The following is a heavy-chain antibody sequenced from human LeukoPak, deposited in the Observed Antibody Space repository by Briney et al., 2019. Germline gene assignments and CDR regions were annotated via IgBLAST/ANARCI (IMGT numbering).Heavy chain of an antibody. J-gene: IGHJ6*02. CDR3: ARGSRGLSDYYYYGMDV. Sequence: SVKVACKASGGTFSSYAISWVRQAPGQGLEWMGGIIPIFGTANYAQKFQGRVTITADESTSTAYMELSSLRSEDTAVYYCARGSRGLSDYYYYGMDVWGQGTTVTVSS. CDR1: GGTFSSYA. D-gene: IGHD3-16*01. CDR2: IIPIFGTA. V-gene: IGHV1-69*13.